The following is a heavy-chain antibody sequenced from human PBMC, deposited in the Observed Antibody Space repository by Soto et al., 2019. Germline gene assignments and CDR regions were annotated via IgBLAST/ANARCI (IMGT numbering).Heavy chain of an antibody. CDR1: GDPVSSGSYY. J-gene: IGHJ4*02. D-gene: IGHD7-27*01. CDR2: IYHTGGT. Sequence: QVQLQESGPGLVQPSQTLSLTCSVSGDPVSSGSYYWTWVRHHPVKGLEWIGYIYHTGGTYYNPSLRSRLIMSIDTSKIQFALHLYSVTAADTAVYFFAAKLGTTLYFDFWGQGSLVAVSS. CDR3: AAKLGTTLYFDF. V-gene: IGHV4-31*03.